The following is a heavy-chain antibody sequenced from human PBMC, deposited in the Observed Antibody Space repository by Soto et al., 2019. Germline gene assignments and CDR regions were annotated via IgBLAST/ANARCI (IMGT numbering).Heavy chain of an antibody. Sequence: SETLSLTCTVSGDSISSGGYYWSWIRQHPGKGLEWIGYIYYSGSTYYNPSLKSRVTISVDTSKNQFSLKLSSVTAADTAVYYCARAGSNPKLGPPGNCFDYWGQGTLVTVSS. D-gene: IGHD3-10*01. J-gene: IGHJ4*02. CDR1: GDSISSGGYY. V-gene: IGHV4-31*03. CDR2: IYYSGST. CDR3: ARAGSNPKLGPPGNCFDY.